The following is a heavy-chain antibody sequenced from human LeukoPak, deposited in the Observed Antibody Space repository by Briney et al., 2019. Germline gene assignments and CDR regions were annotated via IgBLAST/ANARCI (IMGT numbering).Heavy chain of an antibody. CDR3: AGPPPPPYYYGMDV. CDR1: GGSISSSSYY. Sequence: PSETLSLTCTVSGGSISSSSYYWGWIRQPPGKGLEWIGSIYYSGSTYYNPSLKSRVTISVDTSKNQFSLKLSSVTAADAAVYYCAGPPPPPYYYGMDVWGQGTTVTVSS. V-gene: IGHV4-39*01. J-gene: IGHJ6*02. CDR2: IYYSGST.